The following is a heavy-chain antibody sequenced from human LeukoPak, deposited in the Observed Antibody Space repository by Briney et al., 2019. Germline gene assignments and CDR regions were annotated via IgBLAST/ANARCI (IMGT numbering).Heavy chain of an antibody. D-gene: IGHD7-27*01. V-gene: IGHV3-7*01. Sequence: GGSQRLSCAASGFTFSSYWMIWVRQAPGKGLEWVANIKEDGSDKRYAESVKGRFTISRDNAENTVYLQMNSLRAEDTAVYYCSRGNWGSSGGHCWGQGTLVTVSS. J-gene: IGHJ4*02. CDR3: SRGNWGSSGGHC. CDR1: GFTFSSYW. CDR2: IKEDGSDK.